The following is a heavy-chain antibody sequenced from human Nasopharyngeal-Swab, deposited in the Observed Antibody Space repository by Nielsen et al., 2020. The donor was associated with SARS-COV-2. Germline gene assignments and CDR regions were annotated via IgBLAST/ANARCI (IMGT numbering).Heavy chain of an antibody. Sequence: GGSLRLSCAASGFTFSSYWMSWVRQAPGKGLEWVANIKQDGSEKYYVDSVKGRFTISRDNAKNSLYLQMNSLRAEDTAEYYCAREVRGSYWPAFDIWGQGTMVTVSS. CDR2: IKQDGSEK. CDR1: GFTFSSYW. J-gene: IGHJ3*02. V-gene: IGHV3-7*01. D-gene: IGHD1-26*01. CDR3: AREVRGSYWPAFDI.